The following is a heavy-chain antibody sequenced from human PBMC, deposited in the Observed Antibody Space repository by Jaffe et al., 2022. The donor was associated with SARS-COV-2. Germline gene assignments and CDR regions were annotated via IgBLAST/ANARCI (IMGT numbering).Heavy chain of an antibody. Sequence: EVQLLESGGGLVQPGGSLRLSCAGTGFTFNNYAMSWVRQAPGKGLEWVSSISGGGGSTYHADSVKGRFSISRDNAKNTLHLQMNSLRAEDTAVYYCAKGSDSYYFGMDVWGQGTTVTVSS. CDR2: ISGGGGST. CDR1: GFTFNNYA. V-gene: IGHV3-23*01. J-gene: IGHJ6*02. CDR3: AKGSDSYYFGMDV. D-gene: IGHD1-26*01.